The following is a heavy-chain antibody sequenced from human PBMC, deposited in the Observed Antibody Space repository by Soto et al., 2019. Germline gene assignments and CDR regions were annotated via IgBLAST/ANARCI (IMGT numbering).Heavy chain of an antibody. CDR2: INSSSSDS. J-gene: IGHJ4*02. D-gene: IGHD2-8*01. CDR3: ATEMATIKGFFDK. CDR1: GYTFTGYT. Sequence: QAHLVQSGAEVKKPGASVKVSCKASGYTFTGYTFHWVRQAPGQGLEWMAWINSSSSDSSFAPKIQGRVTVTMDAPSSTAYMELTRLRSDDTAFYYCATEMATIKGFFDKWGQRTPVAVSS. V-gene: IGHV1-2*02.